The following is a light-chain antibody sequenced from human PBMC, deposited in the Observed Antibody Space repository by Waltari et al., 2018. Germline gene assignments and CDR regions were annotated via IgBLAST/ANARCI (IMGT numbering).Light chain of an antibody. CDR2: KDT. Sequence: SYELTHPPSVSVSPGQKATIPSSGHVLPTQHSYWYQQKPGQAPVLVMKKDTERPSGIPERFSGSSSGATVALTISGVQAEDEADYYCQSADSRGSYHWVFGGGTKLTVL. CDR1: VLPTQH. V-gene: IGLV3-25*03. CDR3: QSADSRGSYHWV. J-gene: IGLJ3*02.